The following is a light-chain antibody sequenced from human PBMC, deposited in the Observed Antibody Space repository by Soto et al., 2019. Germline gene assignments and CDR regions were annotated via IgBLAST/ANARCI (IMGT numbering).Light chain of an antibody. CDR2: GAS. CDR1: QSVSSSY. Sequence: EIVLTQSPGTLSLSPGERATLSCRASQSVSSSYLAWYQQKPGQAPRLLIYGASSSATGIPDRFSGSGSGKDFTLTISRLEPEDFAVYYWQQYGSSSLSFGGGTKVEIK. V-gene: IGKV3-20*01. J-gene: IGKJ4*01. CDR3: QQYGSSSLS.